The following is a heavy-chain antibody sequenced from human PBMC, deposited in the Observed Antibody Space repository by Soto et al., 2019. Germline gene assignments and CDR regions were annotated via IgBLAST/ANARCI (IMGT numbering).Heavy chain of an antibody. V-gene: IGHV4-39*01. CDR2: IFYSGST. Sequence: SETLSLTCTVSGGSISSSSHYWGWIRRPPGKGLEWIGSIFYSGSTYYNPSLKSRVTISVDTSKNQFSLKLSSVTAADTAVYYCARRKLLWFGEARGYYYYGMDVWGQGTTVT. J-gene: IGHJ6*02. CDR3: ARRKLLWFGEARGYYYYGMDV. CDR1: GGSISSSSHY. D-gene: IGHD3-10*01.